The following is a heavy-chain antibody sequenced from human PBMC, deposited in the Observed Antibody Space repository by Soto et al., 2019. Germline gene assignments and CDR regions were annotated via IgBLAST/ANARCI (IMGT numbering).Heavy chain of an antibody. V-gene: IGHV3-33*01. CDR1: GFTFSNYG. CDR2: IWFDGSNK. Sequence: QVQLVESGGGVVQPGRSLRLSCGASGFTFSNYGMHWVRQAPGKGLEWVAVIWFDGSNKYYADSVKGRFTISRDNSKNTLYLQMHSLRAEDTAVYYCARVGITATTFRGFDYWGQGTLVTVSS. D-gene: IGHD1-20*01. CDR3: ARVGITATTFRGFDY. J-gene: IGHJ4*02.